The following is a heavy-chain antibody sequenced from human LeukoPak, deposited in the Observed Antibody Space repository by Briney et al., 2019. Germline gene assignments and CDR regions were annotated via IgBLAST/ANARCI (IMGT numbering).Heavy chain of an antibody. CDR2: IYPGDSDT. D-gene: IGHD3-22*01. J-gene: IGHJ5*02. Sequence: GESLKISCKGSGYSFTTYWIGWARQMPGKGLEWMGIIYPGDSDTRYSPSFQGQVTISADKSISTAYLQWSSLKASDTAMYYCARSGYYDSSGYYYVSWFDPWGQGTLVTVSS. CDR1: GYSFTTYW. V-gene: IGHV5-51*01. CDR3: ARSGYYDSSGYYYVSWFDP.